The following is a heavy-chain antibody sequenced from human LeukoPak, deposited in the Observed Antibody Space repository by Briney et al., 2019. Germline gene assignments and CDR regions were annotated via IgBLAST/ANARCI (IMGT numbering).Heavy chain of an antibody. CDR2: IIPIFGTA. J-gene: IGHJ3*02. CDR3: ARDLSTEIVVVPAAPRAFDI. V-gene: IGHV1-69*13. Sequence: SVKVSCKASGGTFSSYAVSWVRQAPGQGLEWMGGIIPIFGTANYAQKFQGRVTITADESTSTAYMELSSLRSEDTAVYYCARDLSTEIVVVPAAPRAFDIWGQGTMVTVSS. CDR1: GGTFSSYA. D-gene: IGHD2-2*01.